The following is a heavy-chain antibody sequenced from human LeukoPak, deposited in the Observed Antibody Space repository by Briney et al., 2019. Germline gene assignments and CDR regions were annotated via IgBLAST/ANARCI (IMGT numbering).Heavy chain of an antibody. J-gene: IGHJ4*02. CDR2: IYYSGGGA. Sequence: PSETLSLICTASHGSINSGEHYWGWIRQPPGTVLEWLGYIYYSGGGAYYNPSVKSRLTMSVDTSKNQLSLSLRSVTAADTAVYYCARAGWRSGYFDSWGPGTLVIVSS. V-gene: IGHV4-30-4*01. CDR3: ARAGWRSGYFDS. CDR1: HGSINSGEHY. D-gene: IGHD3-3*01.